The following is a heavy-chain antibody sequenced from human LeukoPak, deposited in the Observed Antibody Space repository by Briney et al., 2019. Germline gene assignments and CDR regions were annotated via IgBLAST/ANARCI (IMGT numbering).Heavy chain of an antibody. CDR3: ARSRGVSGYEIKVFDY. D-gene: IGHD5-12*01. CDR1: GYTFTGYY. Sequence: ASVKFSCKASGYTFTGYYMHWVRQAPGQGLEWMGWINPNSGGTNYAQKFQGRVTMTRDTSISTAYMELSRLRSDDTAVYYCARSRGVSGYEIKVFDYWGQGTLVTVSS. J-gene: IGHJ4*02. V-gene: IGHV1-2*02. CDR2: INPNSGGT.